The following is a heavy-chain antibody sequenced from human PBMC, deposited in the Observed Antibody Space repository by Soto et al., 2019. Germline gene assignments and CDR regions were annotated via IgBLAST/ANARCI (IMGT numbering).Heavy chain of an antibody. CDR3: AKDQKGGNYYYYGMDV. CDR2: ISGSGGNT. J-gene: IGHJ6*02. CDR1: GFTFSSYA. D-gene: IGHD1-1*01. Sequence: EVQFLESRGGLVQPGGSLRLSCAASGFTFSSYAMTWVRQAPGKGLEWVSTISGSGGNTYFADSVKGRFTISRDNSKNTLHLQMSSLRAEDTAIYYCAKDQKGGNYYYYGMDVWGQGTTVTVSS. V-gene: IGHV3-23*01.